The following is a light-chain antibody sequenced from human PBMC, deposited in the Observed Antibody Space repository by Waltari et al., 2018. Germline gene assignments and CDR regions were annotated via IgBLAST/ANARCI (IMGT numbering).Light chain of an antibody. CDR2: AAS. Sequence: DIRMTQSPSSLSASVGGRVTITCRASESIDTYLNWYQHKPGKAPEPLIYAASTLHGGVPSRFSGSGSGTDFTLTISSLQPEDFAAYSCQQSYTTPLTFGPGTKVDSK. V-gene: IGKV1-39*01. CDR3: QQSYTTPLT. CDR1: ESIDTY. J-gene: IGKJ3*01.